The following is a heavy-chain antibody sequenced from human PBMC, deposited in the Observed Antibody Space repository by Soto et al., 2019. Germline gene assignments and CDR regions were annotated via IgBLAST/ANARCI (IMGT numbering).Heavy chain of an antibody. J-gene: IGHJ4*02. Sequence: SGPTLVNPTQTLTLTCSFSGFSLSTTRVGVGWIRQSPGKALEWLAIIYWDNDKRYSPSLKSRVTITKDTSKNQVVLTVTNMDPVDTGTYYCARSLWFGELHWGQGALVTVSS. D-gene: IGHD3-10*01. CDR3: ARSLWFGELH. CDR2: IYWDNDK. V-gene: IGHV2-5*02. CDR1: GFSLSTTRVG.